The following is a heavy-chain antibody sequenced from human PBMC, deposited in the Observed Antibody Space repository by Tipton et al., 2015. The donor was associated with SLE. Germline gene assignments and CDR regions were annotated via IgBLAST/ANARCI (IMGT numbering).Heavy chain of an antibody. J-gene: IGHJ4*02. CDR2: IYYSGST. D-gene: IGHD6-13*01. V-gene: IGHV4-39*07. Sequence: TLSLTCSVSGGSILSGPNCWGWIRQSPRKGLEWIGRIYYSGSTHYNPSLKSRVPISLGTPKNQFSLKLTSVTAADTAVYYCASGGSSSLSAYWGQGNLVNVSS. CDR3: ASGGSSSLSAY. CDR1: GGSILSGPNC.